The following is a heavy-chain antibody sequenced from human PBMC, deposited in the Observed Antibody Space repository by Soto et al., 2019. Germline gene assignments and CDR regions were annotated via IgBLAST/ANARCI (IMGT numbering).Heavy chain of an antibody. J-gene: IGHJ6*02. CDR2: ISYDGNNK. V-gene: IGHV3-30-3*01. CDR1: GFTFSNYA. D-gene: IGHD2-15*01. Sequence: QVQLVESGGGVVQPGRSLRLSCAASGFTFSNYAMYWVRQAPGKGLEWVAVISYDGNNKYYADSVKGRFTISRDNSKKTLYLQMSSLRAEDTAVYYCARAGCDGGTCYTMVGLRDGMDVWGQGTTVTVSS. CDR3: ARAGCDGGTCYTMVGLRDGMDV.